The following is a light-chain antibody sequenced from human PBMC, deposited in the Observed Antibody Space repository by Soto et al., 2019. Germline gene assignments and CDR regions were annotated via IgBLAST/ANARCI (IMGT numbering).Light chain of an antibody. V-gene: IGLV2-14*01. CDR3: SSYTTSSTRV. Sequence: QSVLTQPASVSGSPGQSITISCTGTSSDVGYYNYVSWYQRHPGKAPKLMIYEVTNRPSGVSNRFSGSKSGNTASLTISGLQAEDEADYYCSSYTTSSTRVFGTGTKLTVL. CDR1: SSDVGYYNY. J-gene: IGLJ1*01. CDR2: EVT.